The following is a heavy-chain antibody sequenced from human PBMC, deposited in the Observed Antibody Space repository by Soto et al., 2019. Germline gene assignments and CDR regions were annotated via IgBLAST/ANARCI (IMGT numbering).Heavy chain of an antibody. CDR2: ISYDGSNK. Sequence: GESLKISCAASGFTFSSYAMHWVRQAPGKGLEWVAVISYDGSNKYYADSVKGRFTISRDNSKNTLYLQMNSLRAEDTAVYYCARAESLPYIAARLHAIDYWGQGTLVTVSS. CDR1: GFTFSSYA. J-gene: IGHJ4*02. CDR3: ARAESLPYIAARLHAIDY. D-gene: IGHD6-6*01. V-gene: IGHV3-30-3*01.